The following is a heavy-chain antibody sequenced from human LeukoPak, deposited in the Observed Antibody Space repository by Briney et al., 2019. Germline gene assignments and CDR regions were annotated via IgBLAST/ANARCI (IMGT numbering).Heavy chain of an antibody. Sequence: ASVEVSCKASGYTFSSYDINWVRQATGQGLEWMGWMNPNSGNTGYAQKFQGRVNMTRNTSISTAYMELSSLRSEDTAVYYCARGPYDILTGYILLDYWGQGTLVTVSS. D-gene: IGHD3-9*01. J-gene: IGHJ4*02. CDR1: GYTFSSYD. V-gene: IGHV1-8*01. CDR2: MNPNSGNT. CDR3: ARGPYDILTGYILLDY.